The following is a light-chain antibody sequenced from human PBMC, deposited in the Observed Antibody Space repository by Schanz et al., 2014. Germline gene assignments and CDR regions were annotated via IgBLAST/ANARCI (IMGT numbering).Light chain of an antibody. J-gene: IGLJ3*02. CDR3: SSYAGSNRLV. Sequence: QSALTQPPSASGSPGQSVTISCTGTSSDVGGYNYVSWYQHHPGKAPKLMIYEVSKRPSGVPDRFSGSKPGNTASLTVSGLQAEDEADYYCSSYAGSNRLVFGGGTKLTVL. CDR1: SSDVGGYNY. V-gene: IGLV2-8*01. CDR2: EVS.